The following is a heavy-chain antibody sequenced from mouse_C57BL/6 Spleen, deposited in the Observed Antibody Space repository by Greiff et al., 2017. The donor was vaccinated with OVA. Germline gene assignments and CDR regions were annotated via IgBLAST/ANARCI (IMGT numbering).Heavy chain of an antibody. CDR2: ISSGSSTI. CDR3: AKNDGYYEGFDY. V-gene: IGHV5-17*01. CDR1: GFTFSDYG. Sequence: VQRVESGGGLVKPGGSLKLSCAASGFTFSDYGMHWVRQAPEKGLEWVAYISSGSSTIYYADTVKGRFTISRDNAKNTLFLQMTSLRSEDTAMYYCAKNDGYYEGFDYWGQGTTLTVSS. D-gene: IGHD2-3*01. J-gene: IGHJ2*01.